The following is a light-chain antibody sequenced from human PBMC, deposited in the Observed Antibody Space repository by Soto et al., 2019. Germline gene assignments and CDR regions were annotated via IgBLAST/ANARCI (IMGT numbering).Light chain of an antibody. V-gene: IGKV1-13*02. J-gene: IGKJ5*01. CDR3: QHFNSYPQRSIN. CDR1: PDISRA. Sequence: AIQLTQSPSSLSASIGDSVTITCRASPDISRALAWYQQKPGKPPKLLIYDASSLERGVPSRFSGSGSGTDFTLTISSLQPEDLATYYGQHFNSYPQRSINFGQGTRLEIK. CDR2: DAS.